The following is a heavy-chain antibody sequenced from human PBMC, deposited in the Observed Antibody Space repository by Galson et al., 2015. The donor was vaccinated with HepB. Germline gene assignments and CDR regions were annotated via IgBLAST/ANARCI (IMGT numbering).Heavy chain of an antibody. D-gene: IGHD2-2*01. CDR2: ISSSSSTI. Sequence: SLRLSCAASGFTFSSYSMNWVRQAPGKGLEWVSYISSSSSTIYYADSVKGRFTISRDNSKNTLYLQMNSLRAEDTAVYYCARGGGYCSSTSCPVPYYYYYYMDVWGKGTTVTVSS. V-gene: IGHV3-48*01. CDR3: ARGGGYCSSTSCPVPYYYYYYMDV. CDR1: GFTFSSYS. J-gene: IGHJ6*03.